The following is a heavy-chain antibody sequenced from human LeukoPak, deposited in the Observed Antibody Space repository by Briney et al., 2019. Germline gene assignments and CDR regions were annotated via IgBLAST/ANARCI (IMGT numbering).Heavy chain of an antibody. V-gene: IGHV4-4*02. CDR3: ARVEQSGGWYRLDP. J-gene: IGHJ5*02. CDR2: IYHSGGT. Sequence: SETLSLTCAVSGGSISSSNWWCWGRPPPGKGLEWIVEIYHSGGTNYNPSLKRRVTISVDKTNNQYSPQMSALTAAGTPVYYFARVEQSGGWYRLDPWGQGTLVTVSS. CDR1: GGSISSSNW. D-gene: IGHD6-19*01.